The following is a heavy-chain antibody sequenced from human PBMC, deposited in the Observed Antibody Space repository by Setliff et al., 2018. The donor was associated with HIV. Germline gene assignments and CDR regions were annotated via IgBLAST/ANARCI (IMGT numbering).Heavy chain of an antibody. V-gene: IGHV1-69*13. Sequence: SVKVSCKPSGGTFSNYAIGWVRQAPGQGLEWMGGIIPLFGRSNYAQKFQGRVTITADESTSTAYMELYNLRSEDTAMYYCTRGRGIIGALVYWGQGTLVTVSS. D-gene: IGHD2-21*01. CDR3: TRGRGIIGALVY. CDR2: IIPLFGRS. CDR1: GGTFSNYA. J-gene: IGHJ4*02.